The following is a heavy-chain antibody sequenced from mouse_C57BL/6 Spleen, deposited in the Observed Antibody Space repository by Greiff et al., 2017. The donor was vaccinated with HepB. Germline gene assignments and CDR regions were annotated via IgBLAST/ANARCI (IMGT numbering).Heavy chain of an antibody. J-gene: IGHJ4*01. CDR2: IYPGGGYT. V-gene: IGHV1-63*01. CDR1: GYTFTNYW. CDR3: AREGGYGPYAMDY. Sequence: VKLMESGAELVRPGTSVKMSCKASGYTFTNYWIGWAKQRPGHGLEWIGDIYPGGGYTNYNEKFKGKATLTADKSSSTAYMQFSSLTSEDSAIYYCAREGGYGPYAMDYWGQGTSVTVSS. D-gene: IGHD1-1*02.